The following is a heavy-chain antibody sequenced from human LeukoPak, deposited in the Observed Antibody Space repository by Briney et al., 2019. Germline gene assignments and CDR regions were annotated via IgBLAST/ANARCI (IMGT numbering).Heavy chain of an antibody. V-gene: IGHV1-3*01. CDR3: ARVASSVVVVARGDAFDI. CDR2: INAGNGNT. CDR1: GYTFTSYA. Sequence: GASVKVSCKASGYTFTSYAMHWVRQAPGQRLEWMGWINAGNGNTKYSQKFQGRVTITRDTSASTAYMELSSLRSEGTAVYYCARVASSVVVVARGDAFDIWGQGTMVTVSS. D-gene: IGHD2-15*01. J-gene: IGHJ3*02.